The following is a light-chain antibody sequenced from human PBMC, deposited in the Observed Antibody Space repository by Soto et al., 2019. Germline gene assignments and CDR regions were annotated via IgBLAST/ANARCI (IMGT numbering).Light chain of an antibody. CDR1: QSVLYSSNNENY. V-gene: IGKV4-1*01. CDR3: QQYYSTPPT. J-gene: IGKJ1*01. Sequence: DIVMTQSPDSLAVSLGERATINCKSSQSVLYSSNNENYLAWYHQKPGQPPNLLIYWASTRESGVPDRFSGSGSGTDFTLTISSLQAEDVAVYYCQQYYSTPPTFGQGTKVEIK. CDR2: WAS.